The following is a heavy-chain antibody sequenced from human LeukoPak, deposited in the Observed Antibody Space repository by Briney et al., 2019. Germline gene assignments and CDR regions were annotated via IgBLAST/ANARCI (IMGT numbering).Heavy chain of an antibody. CDR3: ARDLARDIVVVPDAFDI. J-gene: IGHJ3*02. Sequence: GGSLRLSFAASGFPFSSYEMNWVRPGPGKGVGWVSSIMSSGSTIYYTGSVKGRFTISRDNAKNSLYLQMNSLRAEDTAVYYCARDLARDIVVVPDAFDIWGQGTMVTVSS. CDR1: GFPFSSYE. CDR2: IMSSGSTI. D-gene: IGHD2-2*01. V-gene: IGHV3-48*03.